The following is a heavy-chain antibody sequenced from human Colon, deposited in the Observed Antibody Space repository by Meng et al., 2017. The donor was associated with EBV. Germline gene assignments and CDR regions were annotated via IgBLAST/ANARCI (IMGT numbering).Heavy chain of an antibody. CDR1: GGSFRDYY. Sequence: QVQLKQWGAGLLKPSETLPRSCAVYGGSFRDYYWTWIRHPPGKGLEWIGEIDHRGNTKYNPSLKSRVTISLDTSKKQFSLKVSSVTAADSAVYYCARRGPSGNFSPWSQGALVTVSS. J-gene: IGHJ5*02. CDR3: ARRGPSGNFSP. D-gene: IGHD3-10*01. CDR2: IDHRGNT. V-gene: IGHV4-34*01.